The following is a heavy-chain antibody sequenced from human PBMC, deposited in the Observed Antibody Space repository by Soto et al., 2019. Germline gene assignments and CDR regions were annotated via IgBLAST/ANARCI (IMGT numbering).Heavy chain of an antibody. J-gene: IGHJ6*01. CDR1: GYSFTDYH. CDR3: ARVHSTDWSNGVCSFFSNHHMDG. CDR2: INPKSGGT. V-gene: IGHV1-2*04. Sequence: AAVKVSCKSSGYSFTDYHIHWVRQAPGQGLEWLGRINPKSGGTSTAQKFQGWVTMTRDRSISTVYMELTRLRSDDTAVYFCARVHSTDWSNGVCSFFSNHHMDGWGQGATITVSS. D-gene: IGHD2-8*01.